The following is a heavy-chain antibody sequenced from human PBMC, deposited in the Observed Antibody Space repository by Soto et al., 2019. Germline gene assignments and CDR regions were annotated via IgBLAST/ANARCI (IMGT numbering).Heavy chain of an antibody. D-gene: IGHD2-15*01. J-gene: IGHJ6*03. CDR2: IIPILGIA. Sequence: QVQLVQSGAEVKKPGSSVKVSCKASGGTFSSYTISWVRQAPGQGLEWMGRIIPILGIANYAKKFQGRVTITADTSTSTAYMELSSLRSEDTAVYYCARGGEVVGGHSSAQAANYYYYYMDVWGKGTTVTVSS. V-gene: IGHV1-69*02. CDR1: GGTFSSYT. CDR3: ARGGEVVGGHSSAQAANYYYYYMDV.